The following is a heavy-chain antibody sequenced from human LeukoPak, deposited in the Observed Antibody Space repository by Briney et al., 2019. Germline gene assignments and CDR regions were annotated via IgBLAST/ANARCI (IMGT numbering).Heavy chain of an antibody. D-gene: IGHD3-10*01. Sequence: GGSLRLSCTPSGFTFSSYGFHWVRQAPGKGLESVAVIWYDGSQKYYADSVKGRFTTSRDNSKNTLSLQMNSLRAEDTAVYYCARDVGNFGSGSSYFDSWGQGTLVTVSS. CDR3: ARDVGNFGSGSSYFDS. J-gene: IGHJ4*02. V-gene: IGHV3-33*01. CDR1: GFTFSSYG. CDR2: IWYDGSQK.